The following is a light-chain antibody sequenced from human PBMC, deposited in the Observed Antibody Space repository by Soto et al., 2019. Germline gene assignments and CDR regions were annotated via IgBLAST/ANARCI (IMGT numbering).Light chain of an antibody. CDR2: GAS. CDR1: QSVYNNY. J-gene: IGKJ3*01. CDR3: QQYGSSLT. Sequence: EIVLTQSPGTLSLSPGERATLSCRASQSVYNNYLAWYQQKPGQAPRPLIYGASSRAAGIPDRFSGSGSGTDFTLTISSLEPEDFAVYYGQQYGSSLTFGPGTKVDIK. V-gene: IGKV3-20*01.